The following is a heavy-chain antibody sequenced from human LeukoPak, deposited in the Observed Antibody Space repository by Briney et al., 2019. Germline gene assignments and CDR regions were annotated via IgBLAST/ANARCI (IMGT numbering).Heavy chain of an antibody. V-gene: IGHV4-59*01. CDR1: GGSISSYY. CDR3: AGGRWLQLPYL. D-gene: IGHD5-24*01. J-gene: IGHJ4*02. CDR2: IYYSGST. Sequence: PSETLSLTCTVSGGSISSYYWSWIRQPPGKGLEWIGDIYYSGSTKYNPSLKSRVTISVDTSKNQFSLNLSSVTAADTAVYFCAGGRWLQLPYLWGQGTLVTVSS.